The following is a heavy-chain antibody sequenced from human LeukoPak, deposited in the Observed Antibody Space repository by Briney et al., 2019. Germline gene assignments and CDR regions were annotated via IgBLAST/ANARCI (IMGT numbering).Heavy chain of an antibody. V-gene: IGHV3-21*01. D-gene: IGHD2-2*01. CDR2: ISSDSSLI. J-gene: IGHJ3*02. CDR3: ARSRQFVVVPAAIAFDI. Sequence: PGGSLRLSCAASGFTFSDFTINWVRQAPGKGLEWVSSISSDSSLIHSADSVKGRFAISRDDAKNSVYLQMNSLRAEDTAVYYCARSRQFVVVPAAIAFDIWGQGTVVTVSS. CDR1: GFTFSDFT.